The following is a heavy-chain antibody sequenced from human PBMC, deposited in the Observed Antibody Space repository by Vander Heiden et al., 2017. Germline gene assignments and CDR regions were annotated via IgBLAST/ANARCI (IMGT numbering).Heavy chain of an antibody. CDR2: TYYRSKWYN. CDR1: GDSVSSNSAA. Sequence: QVQLPQSGPGLVKPSQTLSLTCAIPGDSVSSNSAAWNWIRQSPSRGLEWLGRTYYRSKWYNDYAVSVKSRITINPDTSKNQFSLQLNSGTPEDTAVYYCARDIEGGAAEYYYYYGMDVWGQGTTVTVSS. CDR3: ARDIEGGAAEYYYYYGMDV. J-gene: IGHJ6*02. D-gene: IGHD6-13*01. V-gene: IGHV6-1*01.